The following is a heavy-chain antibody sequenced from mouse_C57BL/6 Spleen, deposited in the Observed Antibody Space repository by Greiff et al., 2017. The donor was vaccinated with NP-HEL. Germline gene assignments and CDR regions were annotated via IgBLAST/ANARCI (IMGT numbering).Heavy chain of an antibody. J-gene: IGHJ4*01. Sequence: VQLQQSGPELVKPGASVKISCKASGYSFTDYNMNWVKQSNGKSLEWIGVINTNYGTTSYNQKFKGKATLTVDQSSSTAYMQLNSLTSEDAAVYYCAREYYYGSSYDYAMDYWGQGTSVTVSS. D-gene: IGHD1-1*01. CDR3: AREYYYGSSYDYAMDY. CDR2: INTNYGTT. V-gene: IGHV1-39*01. CDR1: GYSFTDYN.